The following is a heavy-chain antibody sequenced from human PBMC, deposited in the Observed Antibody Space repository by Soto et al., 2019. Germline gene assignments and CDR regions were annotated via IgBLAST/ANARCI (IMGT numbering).Heavy chain of an antibody. CDR3: ARDQCSGGSCYPPGPDY. CDR2: ISASGTDT. J-gene: IGHJ4*02. CDR1: GLTFSSFA. D-gene: IGHD2-15*01. V-gene: IGHV3-23*01. Sequence: PGGSLRLSCSASGLTFSSFAMSWVRQAPGKGLEWVSTISASGTDTYYEDSVQGRFTISRDNSKNTLYLQMNSLRAEDTAVYYCARDQCSGGSCYPPGPDYWGQGTLVTVSS.